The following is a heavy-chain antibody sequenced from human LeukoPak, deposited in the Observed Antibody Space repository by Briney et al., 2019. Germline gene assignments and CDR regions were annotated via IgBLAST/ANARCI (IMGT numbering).Heavy chain of an antibody. CDR2: IIPILGIA. V-gene: IGHV1-69*04. CDR3: ARDLFAVTTVTTSDWFDP. Sequence: SVKVSCKASGGTFSSYAISWVRQAPGQGLEWMGRIIPILGIANYAQKFQGRVTMTRDTSTSTVYMELSSLRSEDTAVYYCARDLFAVTTVTTSDWFDPWGQGTLVTVSS. D-gene: IGHD4-17*01. J-gene: IGHJ5*02. CDR1: GGTFSSYA.